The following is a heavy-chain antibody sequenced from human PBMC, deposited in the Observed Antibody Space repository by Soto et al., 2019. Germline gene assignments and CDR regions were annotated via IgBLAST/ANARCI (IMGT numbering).Heavy chain of an antibody. Sequence: KGLEWIGYIYYSGSTNYNPSLKSRVTISVDTSKNQFSLKLSSVTAADTVFFFQAEDGIRDELSVSAFLLNRSSDL. CDR2: IYYSGST. J-gene: IGHJ2*01. V-gene: IGHV4-59*01. CDR3: AEDGIRDELSVSAFLLNRSSDL. D-gene: IGHD1-26*01.